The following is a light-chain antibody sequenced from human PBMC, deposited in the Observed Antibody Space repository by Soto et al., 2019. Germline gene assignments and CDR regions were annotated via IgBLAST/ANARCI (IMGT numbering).Light chain of an antibody. J-gene: IGKJ1*01. CDR1: QRVSTW. V-gene: IGKV1-5*01. CDR2: DAS. CDR3: HQYNSYWT. Sequence: DIQISQSPPNLYATLGDRVNISCRASQRVSTWLAWYQQKPGKAPKLLIYDASRLESGVPSRFSGSGSGTEFTLTISSLQPEDFQTYYCHQYNSYWTFGQGTKV.